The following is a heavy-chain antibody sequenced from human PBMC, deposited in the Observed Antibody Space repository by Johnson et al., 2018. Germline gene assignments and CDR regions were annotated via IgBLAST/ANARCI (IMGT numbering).Heavy chain of an antibody. J-gene: IGHJ6*02. Sequence: EVQLVESGGGLVQPGGSLRLSCAVSGFTVSNYDMHWLRQVTGKTLAWVSPIGTAGDTYYPGSVKGRFTNSRESTKNSLYLQINSLIDGDTAIYYCARAVTVPYYYAMDVWGQGTTVTVSS. CDR2: IGTAGDT. D-gene: IGHD4-17*01. CDR3: ARAVTVPYYYAMDV. CDR1: GFTVSNYD. V-gene: IGHV3-13*01.